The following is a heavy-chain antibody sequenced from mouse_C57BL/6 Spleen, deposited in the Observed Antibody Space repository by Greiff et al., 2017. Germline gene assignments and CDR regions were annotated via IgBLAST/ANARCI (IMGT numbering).Heavy chain of an antibody. CDR3: ARSARYPGYFDD. CDR2: IYPRSGNT. D-gene: IGHD2-12*01. J-gene: IGHJ1*03. V-gene: IGHV1-81*01. Sequence: QVQLQQSGAELARPGASVKLSCKASGYTFTSYGISWVKQRTGQGLEWIGDIYPRSGNTYYNEKFKGKATLTADKSSSTAYMELRSLTSEDSAVYFCARSARYPGYFDDWGTGTTVTVSS. CDR1: GYTFTSYG.